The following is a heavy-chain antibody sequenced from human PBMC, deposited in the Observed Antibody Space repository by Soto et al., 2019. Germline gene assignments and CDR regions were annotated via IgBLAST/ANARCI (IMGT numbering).Heavy chain of an antibody. CDR1: GYSFISYY. CDR3: ARDGVGSATTMVIFDY. D-gene: IGHD5-18*01. J-gene: IGHJ4*02. CDR2: INPSEGST. V-gene: IGHV1-46*01. Sequence: ASVKVSCKTSGYSFISYYMHWVRQAPGQGLEWMGIINPSEGSTKIAQKFQGRLTMTRDTSTSTVYMELSSLRSEDTAVYYCARDGVGSATTMVIFDYWGQGTLVTVSS.